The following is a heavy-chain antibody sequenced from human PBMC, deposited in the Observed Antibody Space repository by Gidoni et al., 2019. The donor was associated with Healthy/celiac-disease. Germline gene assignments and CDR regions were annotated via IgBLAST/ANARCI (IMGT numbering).Heavy chain of an antibody. CDR2: INPNSGGT. Sequence: QVQLVQSGAEVKKPWASVKVSCTASGYTFTGYYMHWVRQAPGQGLEWMGWINPNSGGTNYAQKFQGRVTMTRDTSISTAYMELSRLRSDDTAVYYCARVGIFGVVFNLGMDVWGQGTTVTVSS. CDR1: GYTFTGYY. CDR3: ARVGIFGVVFNLGMDV. J-gene: IGHJ6*02. V-gene: IGHV1-2*02. D-gene: IGHD3-3*01.